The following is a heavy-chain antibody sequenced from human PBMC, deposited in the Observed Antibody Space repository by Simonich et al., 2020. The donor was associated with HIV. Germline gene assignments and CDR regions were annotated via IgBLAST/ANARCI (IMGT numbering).Heavy chain of an antibody. J-gene: IGHJ4*02. CDR3: ARGWDGSSSSLDDY. D-gene: IGHD6-6*01. V-gene: IGHV3-7*01. Sequence: EVQLVESGGGLVQPGGSLRLACAASGLTFSSYWMTWGRQAPWKGLEWGANINQDVREKYYVDSVKCRFTSSRDNAKNLLYLQMDSLRVEDTAVYYCARGWDGSSSSLDDYWGQGTLVTVSS. CDR2: INQDVREK. CDR1: GLTFSSYW.